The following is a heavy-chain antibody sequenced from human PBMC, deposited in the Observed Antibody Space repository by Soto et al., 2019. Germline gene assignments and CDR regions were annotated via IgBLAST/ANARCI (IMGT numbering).Heavy chain of an antibody. D-gene: IGHD3-9*01. CDR2: IYYSGST. V-gene: IGHV4-39*01. J-gene: IGHJ6*02. CDR3: ARHTHYDILTGTYGMDV. CDR1: GGSISSSSYY. Sequence: SETLSLTCTVSGGSISSSSYYWGWIRQPPGKGLEWVGSIYYSGSTYYNPSLKSRVTISVDTSKNQFSLKLSSVTAADTAVYYCARHTHYDILTGTYGMDVWGQGTTVTVSS.